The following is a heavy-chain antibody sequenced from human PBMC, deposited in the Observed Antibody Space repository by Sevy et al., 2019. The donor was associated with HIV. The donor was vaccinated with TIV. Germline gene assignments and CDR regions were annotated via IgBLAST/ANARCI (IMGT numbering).Heavy chain of an antibody. Sequence: ASVKVSCETSGYTFSSYDINWVRQAPGQGLEWMGWMNPNNGNTVYAPKFQGRITMTSNTSISTAYIGLSSLRSEDTAVYYCARSLRRIKPVLEGGSYDSWGQGTLVTVSS. CDR3: ARSLRRIKPVLEGGSYDS. V-gene: IGHV1-8*01. J-gene: IGHJ4*02. CDR2: MNPNNGNT. CDR1: GYTFSSYD. D-gene: IGHD1-26*01.